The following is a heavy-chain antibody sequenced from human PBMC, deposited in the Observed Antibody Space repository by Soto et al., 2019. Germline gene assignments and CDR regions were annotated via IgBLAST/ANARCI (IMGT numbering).Heavy chain of an antibody. D-gene: IGHD2-21*01. Sequence: GGSLRLSCAASGFTFSDSAMHWVRQTSGRGLEWVGRIRTKANNYATEYAASVKGRSTISRDDSKNTAYLQMNSLQTEDTAVYYSTSLAVAMWSLGDASDIWGQGTMVTVSS. J-gene: IGHJ3*02. CDR1: GFTFSDSA. CDR3: TSLAVAMWSLGDASDI. V-gene: IGHV3-73*01. CDR2: IRTKANNYAT.